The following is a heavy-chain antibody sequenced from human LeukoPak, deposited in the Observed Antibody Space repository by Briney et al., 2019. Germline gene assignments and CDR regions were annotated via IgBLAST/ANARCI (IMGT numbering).Heavy chain of an antibody. V-gene: IGHV1-2*06. CDR1: GYTFTGYY. J-gene: IGHJ4*02. Sequence: ASVKVSCKASGYTFTGYYMHWVRQAPGQGLGWMGRINPNSGGTNYAQKFQGRVTMTRDTSISTAYMELSRLRSDDTAVYYCARVSGWYGTTPVDYYFDYWGQGTLVTVSS. CDR2: INPNSGGT. D-gene: IGHD6-19*01. CDR3: ARVSGWYGTTPVDYYFDY.